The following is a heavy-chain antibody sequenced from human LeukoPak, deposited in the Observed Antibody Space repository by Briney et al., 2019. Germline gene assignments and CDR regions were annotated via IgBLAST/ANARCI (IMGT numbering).Heavy chain of an antibody. D-gene: IGHD2-21*02. Sequence: SGGSLRLSCAASGFTFDDYAMHWVRQAPGKGLEWVSLISGDGGSTYYADSVKGRFTISRDNSKNSLYLQMNSLRTEDTALYYCAKETIVVVTRRSYYYMDVWGKGATVTVSS. CDR3: AKETIVVVTRRSYYYMDV. J-gene: IGHJ6*03. CDR2: ISGDGGST. CDR1: GFTFDDYA. V-gene: IGHV3-43*02.